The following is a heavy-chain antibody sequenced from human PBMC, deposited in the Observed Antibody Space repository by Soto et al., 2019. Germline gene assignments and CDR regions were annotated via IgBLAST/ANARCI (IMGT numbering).Heavy chain of an antibody. Sequence: PGGALRLSFAAPGFPFSKNWMAWVRQPPGKGLEWVANIKQERGEESYVDSVKGRFTVSRDNAQNLMYLQMNSLRVEDSAVYYCARGGDSYIDYWGQGALVTVSS. CDR2: IKQERGEE. CDR1: GFPFSKNW. CDR3: ARGGDSYIDY. V-gene: IGHV3-7*03. J-gene: IGHJ4*02. D-gene: IGHD2-21*02.